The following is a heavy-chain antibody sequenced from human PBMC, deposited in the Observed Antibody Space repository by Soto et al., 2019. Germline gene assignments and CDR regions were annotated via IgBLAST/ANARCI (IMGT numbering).Heavy chain of an antibody. Sequence: ASVKVSCKASGGTFSSYTISWVRQAPGQGLEWMGRIIPILGIANYAQKFQGRVTITADKSTSTAYMELSSLRSEDTAVYYCARGPGSGSTFDIWGQGTMVTVSS. CDR2: IIPILGIA. CDR3: ARGPGSGSTFDI. CDR1: GGTFSSYT. V-gene: IGHV1-69*02. J-gene: IGHJ3*02.